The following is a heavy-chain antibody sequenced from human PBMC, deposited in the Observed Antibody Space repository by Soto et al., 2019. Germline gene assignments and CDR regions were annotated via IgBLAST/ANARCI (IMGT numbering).Heavy chain of an antibody. D-gene: IGHD3-10*01. CDR2: IHSSGTT. J-gene: IGHJ6*02. V-gene: IGHV4-4*07. CDR3: ARGVGGVSGKDYRDHYYGLDV. CDR1: GGSIISYY. Sequence: QVQLQESGPGLVKPSETLSLTCTVSGGSIISYYWSWIRQPAGKGLEWIGRIHSSGTTNYNPSLKSRVTMSIDTSNNQFSLKLTSVTAADTALYYCARGVGGVSGKDYRDHYYGLDVWGQGATVTVSS.